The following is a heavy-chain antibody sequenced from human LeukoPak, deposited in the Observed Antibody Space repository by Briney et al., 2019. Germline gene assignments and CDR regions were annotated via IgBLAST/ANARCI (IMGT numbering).Heavy chain of an antibody. CDR2: IDYSGSS. V-gene: IGHV4-39*01. J-gene: IGHJ4*02. CDR3: ARVAGTNYCRGRDGYNYDY. Sequence: SETLSLTCTVSGGSISSMSYFWGWIRQSPGKGLEWIGSIDYSGSSHYNPSLKSRLTISVDTSKNQFSLRLNSVTAADTAVYYCARVAGTNYCRGRDGYNYDYWGQGTLVTVSS. CDR1: GGSISSMSYF. D-gene: IGHD5-24*01.